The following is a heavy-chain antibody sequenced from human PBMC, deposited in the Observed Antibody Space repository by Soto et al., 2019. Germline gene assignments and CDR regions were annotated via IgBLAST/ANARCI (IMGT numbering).Heavy chain of an antibody. J-gene: IGHJ6*02. CDR1: GFTFSSYW. CDR2: INSDGSST. V-gene: IGHV3-74*01. Sequence: GGSLRLSCAPSGFTFSSYWMHWVRQAPGKGLLWVSRINSDGSSTNYADSVKGRFTISRDNAKNTLYLQMNSLRAEDTAVYYCARARDYYYDGMDVWGQGTTVTVSS. CDR3: ARARDYYYDGMDV.